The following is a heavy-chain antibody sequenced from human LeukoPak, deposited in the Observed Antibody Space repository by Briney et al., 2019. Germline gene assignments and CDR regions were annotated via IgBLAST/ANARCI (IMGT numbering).Heavy chain of an antibody. CDR2: IYYSGST. J-gene: IGHJ4*02. D-gene: IGHD3-10*01. CDR3: ARGPSDYYGSRSYYGVVWPEY. Sequence: SETLSLTCTVSGGSVSSSSYYWGWIRQPPGKGLEWIGSIYYSGSTYYNPSLKSRVTISVDTSKNQFSLKLSSVTAADTAVYYCARGPSDYYGSRSYYGVVWPEYWGQGTLVTVSS. V-gene: IGHV4-39*07. CDR1: GGSVSSSSYY.